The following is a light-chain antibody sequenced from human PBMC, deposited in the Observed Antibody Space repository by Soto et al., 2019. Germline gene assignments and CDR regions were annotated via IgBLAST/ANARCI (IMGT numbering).Light chain of an antibody. CDR1: QSVSSSY. J-gene: IGKJ5*01. CDR2: GAS. V-gene: IGKV3D-20*02. Sequence: EIVFTQASGTLSLSPGERATLSCRASQSVSSSYLAWYQQKPGQAPRLLIYGASNRATGIPARFSGSGSGTDFTLTISSLEPEDFAVYYCQQRSNWPPITFGQGTRLEIK. CDR3: QQRSNWPPIT.